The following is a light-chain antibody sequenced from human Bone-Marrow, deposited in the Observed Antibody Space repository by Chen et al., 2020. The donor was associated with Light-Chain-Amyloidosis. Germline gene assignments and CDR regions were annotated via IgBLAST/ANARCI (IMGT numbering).Light chain of an antibody. CDR3: QVWDRGSDRPV. CDR2: DDS. V-gene: IGLV3-21*02. Sequence: SYVLTQPSSVSVAPGQTATIACGGNSIGSTGVHWYQQTPGQAPLLVGYDDSDRPSGIPERLCGCNARNTASLSSSRVEAGDEADYYCQVWDRGSDRPVFGGGTKLTVL. J-gene: IGLJ3*02. CDR1: SIGSTG.